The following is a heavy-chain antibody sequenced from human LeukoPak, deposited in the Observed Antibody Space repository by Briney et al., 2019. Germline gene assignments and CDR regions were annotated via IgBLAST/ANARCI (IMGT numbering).Heavy chain of an antibody. CDR2: IHYTGGT. CDR3: ARDEHTDAFDI. V-gene: IGHV4-59*12. Sequence: PSETLSLTCSVSAGSLSTYWWSWIRQPPGKGLEWIGFIHYTGGTLYNPSLKSRVTLSVDVSKRQFSLSLTSATAADTAVYYCARDEHTDAFDIWGQGTMVTVSS. J-gene: IGHJ3*02. D-gene: IGHD1/OR15-1a*01. CDR1: AGSLSTYW.